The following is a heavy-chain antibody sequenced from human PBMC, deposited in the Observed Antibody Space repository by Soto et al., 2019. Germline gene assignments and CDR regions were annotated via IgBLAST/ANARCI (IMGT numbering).Heavy chain of an antibody. CDR1: GYTFTSYA. CDR2: INAGNGNT. D-gene: IGHD2-15*01. Sequence: ASVKVSCKASGYTFTSYAMHWVRQAPGQRLEWMKWINAGNGNTKYSQKFQGRVTITRDTSASTAYMELSRLRSEDTAVYYYARPPICSGGSCYLEYFQHWGQCTLVTVSS. CDR3: ARPPICSGGSCYLEYFQH. J-gene: IGHJ1*01. V-gene: IGHV1-3*01.